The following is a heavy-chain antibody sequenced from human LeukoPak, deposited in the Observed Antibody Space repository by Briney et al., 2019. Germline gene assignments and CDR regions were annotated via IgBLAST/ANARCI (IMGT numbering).Heavy chain of an antibody. V-gene: IGHV4-59*01. CDR1: GGSISSYY. CDR3: AGGLMMAVAGRGEFHY. Sequence: TSETLSLTCIVSGGSISSYYWSWIRQPPGKGLEWIGYIYYSGSTNYNPSLKSRVTISVDTSKNQFSLKLSSVTAADTAVYYCAGGLMMAVAGRGEFHYWGQGTLVTVSS. D-gene: IGHD6-13*01. J-gene: IGHJ4*02. CDR2: IYYSGST.